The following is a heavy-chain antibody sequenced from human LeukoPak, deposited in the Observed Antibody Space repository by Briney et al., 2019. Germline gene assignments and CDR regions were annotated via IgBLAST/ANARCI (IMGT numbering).Heavy chain of an antibody. Sequence: GGSLRLSCAASGFTFSNHNMDWVRQAPGKGLEWISYISGRGEAIFYADSVQGRFTISRDNAKNSIYLQMNGLTAEDTAVYYCARSVTTGIRNALVVWGKGTTVTVSS. CDR3: ARSVTTGIRNALVV. CDR2: ISGRGEAI. J-gene: IGHJ6*04. D-gene: IGHD4-17*01. CDR1: GFTFSNHN. V-gene: IGHV3-48*01.